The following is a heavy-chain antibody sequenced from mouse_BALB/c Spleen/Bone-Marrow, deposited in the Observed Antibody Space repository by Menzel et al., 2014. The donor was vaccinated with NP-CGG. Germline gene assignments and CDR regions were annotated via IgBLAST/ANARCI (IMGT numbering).Heavy chain of an antibody. CDR2: ISSGSSTI. V-gene: IGHV5-17*02. CDR3: ARSRLPDYGTSPFDY. D-gene: IGHD1-1*01. J-gene: IGHJ2*01. Sequence: EVMLVESGGGLVQPGGSRKLSCATSGFNFQTFGMHWVRQAPEKGLEWVAYISSGSSTIYYGDTVRGRFTISRDNPKKTLFLQMTSLRSEDTAMYFCARSRLPDYGTSPFDYWGQGTPLTVSS. CDR1: GFNFQTFG.